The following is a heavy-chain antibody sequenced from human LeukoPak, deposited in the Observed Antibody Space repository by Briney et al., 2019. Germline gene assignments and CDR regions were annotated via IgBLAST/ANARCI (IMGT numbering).Heavy chain of an antibody. V-gene: IGHV3-23*01. Sequence: GGSLRLSCAASGFTFSTYAMSWVRQAPGKGLEWVSVITGSGGGTYYADSMKGRFTISRDNSKNTLYLQMNSLRAEDTAVYYCAKDPDDHYYFGSWGQGTLVTVSS. J-gene: IGHJ4*02. CDR1: GFTFSTYA. CDR3: AKDPDDHYYFGS. CDR2: ITGSGGGT. D-gene: IGHD1-14*01.